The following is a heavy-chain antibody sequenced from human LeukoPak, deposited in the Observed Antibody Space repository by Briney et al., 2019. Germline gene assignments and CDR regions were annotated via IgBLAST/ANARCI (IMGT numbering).Heavy chain of an antibody. CDR1: GFTFSSYA. V-gene: IGHV3-64*01. Sequence: GGSLRLSCAASGFTFSSYAMHWVRQAPGKGLEYVSAISSNGGSTYYANSVKGRFTISRDNSKNTLYLQMGSLRAEDMAVYYCAREEPRISWLRLQEWFDPWGQGTLVTVSS. CDR3: AREEPRISWLRLQEWFDP. CDR2: ISSNGGST. J-gene: IGHJ5*02. D-gene: IGHD5-12*01.